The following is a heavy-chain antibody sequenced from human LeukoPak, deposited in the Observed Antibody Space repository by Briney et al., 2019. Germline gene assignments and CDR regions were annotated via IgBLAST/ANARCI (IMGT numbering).Heavy chain of an antibody. CDR3: AREERYSGYDSPFGLY. J-gene: IGHJ4*02. CDR1: GYTFTSYG. D-gene: IGHD5-12*01. V-gene: IGHV1-18*01. CDR2: ISAYNGNT. Sequence: GASVKVSFKASGYTFTSYGISWVRQAPGQGLEWMGWISAYNGNTNYAQKLQGRVTMTTDTSTSTAYMELRSLRSDDTAVYYCAREERYSGYDSPFGLYWGQGTLVTVSS.